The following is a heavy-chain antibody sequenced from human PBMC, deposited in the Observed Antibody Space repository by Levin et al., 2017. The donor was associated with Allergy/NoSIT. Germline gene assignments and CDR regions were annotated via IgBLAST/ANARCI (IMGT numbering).Heavy chain of an antibody. CDR1: GFTFSSYA. Sequence: GGSLRLSCAASGFTFSSYAMHWVRQAPGKGLEWVAVISYDGSNKYYADSVKGRFTISRDNSKNTLYLQMNSLRAEDTAVYYCARAREQWLADDYWGQGTLVTVSS. D-gene: IGHD6-19*01. CDR3: ARAREQWLADDY. J-gene: IGHJ4*02. V-gene: IGHV3-30-3*01. CDR2: ISYDGSNK.